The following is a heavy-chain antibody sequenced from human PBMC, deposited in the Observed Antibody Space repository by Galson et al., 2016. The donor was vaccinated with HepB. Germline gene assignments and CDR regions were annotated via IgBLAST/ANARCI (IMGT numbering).Heavy chain of an antibody. CDR1: GFSFSTYG. Sequence: SLRLSCAVSGFSFSTYGMSWVRQAPGKGLEWISAIRGSGGVPHYADSVRCRFTISRDLSQRTLFLHMSSLTVEDTTGYYCAKDILEVPAALPFDSWGQGTLVIVSS. CDR3: AKDILEVPAALPFDS. D-gene: IGHD2-2*01. V-gene: IGHV3-23*01. CDR2: IRGSGGVP. J-gene: IGHJ4*02.